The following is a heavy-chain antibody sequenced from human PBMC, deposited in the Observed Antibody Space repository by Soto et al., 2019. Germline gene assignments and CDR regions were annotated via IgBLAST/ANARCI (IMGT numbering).Heavy chain of an antibody. CDR2: INGGSGNT. D-gene: IGHD3-10*01. CDR3: ARVPPWGNSAGDYYIQHYDS. CDR1: GFTFTSYA. Sequence: GASVKVSFKSSGFTFTSYAIHWLCQAPGQRPQWMGWINGGSGNTKYSQDFQGRVTFTRDTFATTAYLELSSLRSEDTAVYYCARVPPWGNSAGDYYIQHYDSWGQGTPVTVSS. J-gene: IGHJ4*02. V-gene: IGHV1-3*01.